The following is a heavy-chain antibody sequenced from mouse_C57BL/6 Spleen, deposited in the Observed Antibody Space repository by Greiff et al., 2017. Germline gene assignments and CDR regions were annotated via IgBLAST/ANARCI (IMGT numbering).Heavy chain of an antibody. J-gene: IGHJ1*03. D-gene: IGHD2-4*01. V-gene: IGHV1-15*01. Sequence: QVQLQQSGAELVRPGASVTLSCKASGYTFTDYEMHWVKQTPVHGLEWIGAIDPETGGTAYNQKFKGKAILTADKSSRTAYMELRSLTSEDSAVYYCTPIYYDYDEGYFDVWGTGTTVTVSS. CDR1: GYTFTDYE. CDR3: TPIYYDYDEGYFDV. CDR2: IDPETGGT.